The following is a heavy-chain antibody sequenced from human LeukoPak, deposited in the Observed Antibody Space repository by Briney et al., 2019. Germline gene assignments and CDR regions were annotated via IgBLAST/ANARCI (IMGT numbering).Heavy chain of an antibody. CDR3: ARNYYDNSGYYYFDY. V-gene: IGHV1-18*01. J-gene: IGHJ4*02. D-gene: IGHD3-22*01. Sequence: ASVKVSCKASRYTFTNYGISWVRQAAGQGLEWMGWISGYNDNTKYAQKLQGRVTMTTDTSMSTAYMELRSLRSDDTAVYYCARNYYDNSGYYYFDYWGQGTLVTVSS. CDR2: ISGYNDNT. CDR1: RYTFTNYG.